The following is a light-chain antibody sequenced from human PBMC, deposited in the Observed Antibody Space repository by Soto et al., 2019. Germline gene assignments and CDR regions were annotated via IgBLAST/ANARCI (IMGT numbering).Light chain of an antibody. J-gene: IGLJ2*01. V-gene: IGLV4-69*01. Sequence: QTVVTQSPSASASLGASVRLTCTLSSGHSSYAIAWHQQRPEKGPRYLMKVNSDGSHSKGDGIPDRFSGSSSGAERYLTISSLQSEDEADYYCQTWGTGIRVFGGGTKLTVL. CDR1: SGHSSYA. CDR3: QTWGTGIRV. CDR2: VNSDGSH.